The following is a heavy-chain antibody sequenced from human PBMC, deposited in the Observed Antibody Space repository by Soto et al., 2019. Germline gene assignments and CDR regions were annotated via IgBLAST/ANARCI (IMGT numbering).Heavy chain of an antibody. V-gene: IGHV1-2*04. J-gene: IGHJ3*02. CDR2: INPNSGGT. CDR1: GYTFTGYY. D-gene: IGHD6-19*01. Sequence: ASVKVSCKASGYTFTGYYMHWVRQAPGQGLEWMGWINPNSGGTNYAQKFQGWVTMTRDTSISTAYMELSRLRADDTAVYYCASDQGLVRSWNTSVAFDIWGQGTMVTVSS. CDR3: ASDQGLVRSWNTSVAFDI.